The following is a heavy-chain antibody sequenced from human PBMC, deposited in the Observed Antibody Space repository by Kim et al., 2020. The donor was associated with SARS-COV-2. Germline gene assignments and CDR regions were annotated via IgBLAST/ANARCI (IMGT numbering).Heavy chain of an antibody. Sequence: GGSLRLSCAASGFTFSSYGMHWVRQAPGKGLEWVAVIWYDGSNKYYADSVKGRFTISRDNSKNTLYLQMNSLRAEDTAVYYCARDMSVYDSSGTQSTYYYGMDVWGQGTTVTVSS. CDR3: ARDMSVYDSSGTQSTYYYGMDV. D-gene: IGHD3-22*01. CDR1: GFTFSSYG. V-gene: IGHV3-33*08. J-gene: IGHJ6*02. CDR2: IWYDGSNK.